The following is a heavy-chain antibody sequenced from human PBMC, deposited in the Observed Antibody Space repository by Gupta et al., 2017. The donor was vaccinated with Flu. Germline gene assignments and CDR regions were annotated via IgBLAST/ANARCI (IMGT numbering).Heavy chain of an antibody. J-gene: IGHJ6*02. CDR3: ARGLIVVVQAAGQDPYYYGMDV. CDR1: GGSFSGYY. CDR2: INHSGST. D-gene: IGHD2-2*01. Sequence: QVQLQQWGAGLLKPSETLSLTCAVYGGSFSGYYWSWIRQPPGKGLEWIGEINHSGSTNYNPSLKSRVTISVDTSKNQFSLKLSSVTAADTAVYYCARGLIVVVQAAGQDPYYYGMDVWGQGTTVTVSS. V-gene: IGHV4-34*01.